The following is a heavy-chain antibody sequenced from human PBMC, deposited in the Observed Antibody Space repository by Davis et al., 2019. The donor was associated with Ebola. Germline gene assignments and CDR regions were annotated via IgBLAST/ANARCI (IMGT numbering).Heavy chain of an antibody. CDR1: GYSFTSHW. D-gene: IGHD2/OR15-2a*01. CDR3: ARHSFLGNYYYYGLDV. Sequence: PGGSLRLSCKGSGYSFTSHWIGWVRQMPGKGLEWMGIIYPGDSDTRYSPSFQGQVTISADKSISTAYLQLSSLKASDTAIYYCARHSFLGNYYYYGLDVWVQGTTVTVSS. J-gene: IGHJ6*02. CDR2: IYPGDSDT. V-gene: IGHV5-51*01.